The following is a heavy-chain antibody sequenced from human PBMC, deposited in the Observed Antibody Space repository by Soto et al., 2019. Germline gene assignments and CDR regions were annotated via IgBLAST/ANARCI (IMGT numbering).Heavy chain of an antibody. CDR3: AREVVLTEWYFDN. D-gene: IGHD2-21*01. CDR2: TSSDGGIK. J-gene: IGHJ4*02. CDR1: GFTFSGYS. V-gene: IGHV3-30-3*01. Sequence: VGSLRLSCATSGFTFSGYSMHWFRQAPGKGLEWVAVTSSDGGIKFYSDSVKGRFTVSRDNSKNTLYLQMNSLRVEDTAVYYCAREVVLTEWYFDNWGQGIQVTVSS.